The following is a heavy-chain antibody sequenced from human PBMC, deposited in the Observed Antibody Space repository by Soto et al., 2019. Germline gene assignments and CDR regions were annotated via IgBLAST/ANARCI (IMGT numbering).Heavy chain of an antibody. Sequence: LETLSLTCAVSGGSISSSNWWSWVRQPPGKGLEWIGESHHSGSTNYNPSLKSRVTISVDKSKNQFSLKLSSVTAADTALYYCARCAYGSFTFGMDVWGQGTTVTVSS. J-gene: IGHJ6*02. V-gene: IGHV4-4*02. D-gene: IGHD3-10*01. CDR1: GGSISSSNW. CDR2: SHHSGST. CDR3: ARCAYGSFTFGMDV.